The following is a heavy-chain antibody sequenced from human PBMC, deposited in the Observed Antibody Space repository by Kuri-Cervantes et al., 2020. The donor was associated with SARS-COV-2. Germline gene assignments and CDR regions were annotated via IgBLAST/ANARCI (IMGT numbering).Heavy chain of an antibody. CDR3: AREAPLIRATIYRFDYPEGFDY. J-gene: IGHJ4*02. CDR2: IYYSGST. D-gene: IGHD5-12*01. Sequence: SETLSLTCTVSGGSISSSSYYWGWIRQPPGKGLEWIGSIYYSGSTNYNPSLKSRVTISVDTSKNQFSLKLSTVIAADTAVYYCAREAPLIRATIYRFDYPEGFDYWGQGTLVTVSS. V-gene: IGHV4-39*07. CDR1: GGSISSSSYY.